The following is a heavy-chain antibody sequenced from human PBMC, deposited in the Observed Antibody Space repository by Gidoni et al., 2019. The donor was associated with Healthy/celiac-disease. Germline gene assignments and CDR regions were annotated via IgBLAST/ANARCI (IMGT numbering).Heavy chain of an antibody. V-gene: IGHV4-34*01. CDR1: GGSFSGYY. CDR3: AGYDFWSGYSPRFYYYYGMDV. CDR2: INHSGST. J-gene: IGHJ6*02. D-gene: IGHD3-3*01. Sequence: QVQLQQWGAGLLKPSETLSLTCAVYGGSFSGYYWSWIRQPPGKGLEWIGEINHSGSTNYNPSLKSRVTISVDTSKNQFSLKLSSVTAADTAVYYCAGYDFWSGYSPRFYYYYGMDVWGQGTTVTVSS.